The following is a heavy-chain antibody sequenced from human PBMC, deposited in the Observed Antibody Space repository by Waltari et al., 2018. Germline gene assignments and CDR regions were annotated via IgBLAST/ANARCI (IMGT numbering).Heavy chain of an antibody. D-gene: IGHD3-16*01. CDR3: ARDMRGAYLFPAPFDF. CDR1: GGTFSSYT. CDR2: IIPILGIA. Sequence: QVQLVQSGAEVKKPGSSVKVSCKASGGTFSSYTISWVRQAPGQGLDGMGRIIPILGIANYAQKFQGRVTSTADESTTTAYIEVSSLRSEDTAMYYCARDMRGAYLFPAPFDFWGQGTLVIVSS. J-gene: IGHJ4*02. V-gene: IGHV1-69*08.